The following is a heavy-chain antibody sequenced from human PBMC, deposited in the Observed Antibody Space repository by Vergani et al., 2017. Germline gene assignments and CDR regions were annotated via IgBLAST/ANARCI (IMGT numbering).Heavy chain of an antibody. J-gene: IGHJ4*02. Sequence: VQLVESGGGLVKPGGSLRLSCAASGFTFSSYSMNWVRQAPGKGLEWVSSISSSSSYIYYADSVKGRFTISRDNAKNSLYLQMNSLRAEDTAVYYCARDSEGDYSSSLDYWGQGTLVTVSS. CDR3: ARDSEGDYSSSLDY. V-gene: IGHV3-21*01. CDR2: ISSSSSYI. D-gene: IGHD6-13*01. CDR1: GFTFSSYS.